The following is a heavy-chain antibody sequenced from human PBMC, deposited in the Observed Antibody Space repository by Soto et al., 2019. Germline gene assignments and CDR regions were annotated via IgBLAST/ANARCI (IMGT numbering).Heavy chain of an antibody. Sequence: QVQVVESGGGVVQPGRSLRLSCAASGFTFSNYGMHWVRQAPGTGLEWVAGIWYDGSNKDYADSVKGRFTISRDNSKNTLYLQMNSLRAEDTAVYYCLAGRSFGDYWGQGALVTVSS. J-gene: IGHJ4*02. CDR1: GFTFSNYG. V-gene: IGHV3-33*01. CDR2: IWYDGSNK. CDR3: LAGRSFGDY. D-gene: IGHD3-10*01.